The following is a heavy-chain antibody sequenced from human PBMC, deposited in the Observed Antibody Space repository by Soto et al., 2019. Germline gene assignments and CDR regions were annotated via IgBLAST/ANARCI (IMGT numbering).Heavy chain of an antibody. D-gene: IGHD2-2*01. V-gene: IGHV4-31*03. CDR1: GGSISSGGYY. J-gene: IGHJ6*04. CDR3: ARAFQYCSSTSCSLMDV. CDR2: IYYSGST. Sequence: SETLSLTCTVSGGSISSGGYYWSWIRQHPGKGLEWIGYIYYSGSTYYNPSLKSRVTISVDTSKNHFSLKLSSVTAADTAVYYCARAFQYCSSTSCSLMDVWGKGTTVTVSS.